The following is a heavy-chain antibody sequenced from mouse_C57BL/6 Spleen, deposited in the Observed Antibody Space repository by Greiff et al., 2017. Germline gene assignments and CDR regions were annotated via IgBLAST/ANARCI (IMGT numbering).Heavy chain of an antibody. D-gene: IGHD1-1*01. CDR3: ANYYGSSYDYAMDY. CDR2: IYPGSGST. J-gene: IGHJ4*01. V-gene: IGHV1-55*01. Sequence: VQLQQPGAELVKPGASVKMSCKASGYTFTSYWLTWVKQRPGQGLEWIGDIYPGSGSTNYNEKFKSKATLTVDTSSSTAYMQLSSLTSEDSAVYYCANYYGSSYDYAMDYWGQGTSVTVSS. CDR1: GYTFTSYW.